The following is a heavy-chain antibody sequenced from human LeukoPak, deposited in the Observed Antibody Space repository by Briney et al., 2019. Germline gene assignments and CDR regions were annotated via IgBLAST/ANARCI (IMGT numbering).Heavy chain of an antibody. CDR3: ARGPVVPGATFDY. D-gene: IGHD1-26*01. V-gene: IGHV3-74*01. J-gene: IGHJ4*02. CDR1: GFALSSPW. Sequence: PGGSLRLSCVASGFALSSPWMHWVGQAPGKGLVWVSRINTDGSSTTYADPVKGRFTISKDNAKNTLFLQMNNLRAEDTAVYYCARGPVVPGATFDYWGQGTLVTVSS. CDR2: INTDGSST.